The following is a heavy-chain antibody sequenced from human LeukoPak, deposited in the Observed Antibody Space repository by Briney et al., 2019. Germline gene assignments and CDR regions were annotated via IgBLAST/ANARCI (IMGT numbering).Heavy chain of an antibody. Sequence: GGSLRLSCAASGFTFSSYGMHWVRQAPGKGLEWVALISYDGSNKYYADSVKGRFTISRDNSENTLYLQMNSLRAEDTAVYYCAKLFGGSGYYNTDYWGQGALVTVSS. CDR1: GFTFSSYG. J-gene: IGHJ4*02. V-gene: IGHV3-30*18. D-gene: IGHD3-22*01. CDR3: AKLFGGSGYYNTDY. CDR2: ISYDGSNK.